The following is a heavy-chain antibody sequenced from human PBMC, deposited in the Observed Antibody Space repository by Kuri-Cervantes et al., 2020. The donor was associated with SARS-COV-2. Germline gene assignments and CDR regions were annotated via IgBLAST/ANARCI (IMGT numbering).Heavy chain of an antibody. J-gene: IGHJ2*01. Sequence: GESLKISCAASGFTFSDYYMSWIRQAPGKGLEWVSYISSSSSYTNYADSVKGRFTISRDNAKNSLYLQLNSLRAADTAVYYCARVLMTTVTPGWYFDLWGRGTLVTVSS. D-gene: IGHD4-17*01. V-gene: IGHV3-11*05. CDR1: GFTFSDYY. CDR3: ARVLMTTVTPGWYFDL. CDR2: ISSSSSYT.